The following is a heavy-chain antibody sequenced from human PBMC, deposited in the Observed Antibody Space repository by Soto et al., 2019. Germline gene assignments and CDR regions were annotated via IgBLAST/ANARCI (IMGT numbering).Heavy chain of an antibody. Sequence: SETLSLTCTVSGASINNDYWTWIRQPPGKGLGWIGYIYYSGSTNYNPSLERRVTISVDTSKNQFSLKLNSVTAAATAVHYWARARCSGGFCSYHFDYWGQGNMVTVSS. V-gene: IGHV4-59*12. CDR2: IYYSGST. D-gene: IGHD2-15*01. CDR3: ARARCSGGFCSYHFDY. J-gene: IGHJ4*02. CDR1: GASINNDY.